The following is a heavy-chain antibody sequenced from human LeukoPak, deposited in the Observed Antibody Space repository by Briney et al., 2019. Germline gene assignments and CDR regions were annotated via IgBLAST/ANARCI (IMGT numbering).Heavy chain of an antibody. CDR3: ARGSSYYDFWSGYQTDAFDI. D-gene: IGHD3-3*01. CDR2: IYYSGST. Sequence: GSLRLSCAASGFTFRSYAMSWVRQAPGKGLEWIGYIYYSGSTNYNPSLKSRVTISVDTSKNHFSLNLSSVTAADTAVYYCARGSSYYDFWSGYQTDAFDIWGQGTMVTVSS. V-gene: IGHV4-59*01. J-gene: IGHJ3*02. CDR1: GFTFRSYA.